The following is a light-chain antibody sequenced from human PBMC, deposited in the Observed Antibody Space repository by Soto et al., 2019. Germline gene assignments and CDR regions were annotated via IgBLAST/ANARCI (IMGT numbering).Light chain of an antibody. J-gene: IGKJ1*01. CDR2: DAS. CDR1: QSVSGY. V-gene: IGKV3-11*01. CDR3: QQRSSWPRT. Sequence: ETVLTQSPATLSLSPGERASLSCRASQSVSGYLAWYQQKPGQAPSLLIYDASNRATCIPARFSGSGSGTDFTLTISSLEPEDFAVYYCQQRSSWPRTFGQGTKVEIK.